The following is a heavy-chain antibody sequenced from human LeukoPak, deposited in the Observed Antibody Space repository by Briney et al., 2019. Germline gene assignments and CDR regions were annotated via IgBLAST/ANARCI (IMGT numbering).Heavy chain of an antibody. CDR3: AREDDILTGYYDY. J-gene: IGHJ4*02. V-gene: IGHV7-4-1*02. D-gene: IGHD3-9*01. CDR1: GYSFSYFG. Sequence: ASVMVSCKASGYSFSYFGINWVRQAPGQGLEWMGWINTNTGNPTYAQGFTGRFVFSLDTSVSTAYLHISSLKAEDTAVYYCAREDDILTGYYDYWGQGTLVTVSS. CDR2: INTNTGNP.